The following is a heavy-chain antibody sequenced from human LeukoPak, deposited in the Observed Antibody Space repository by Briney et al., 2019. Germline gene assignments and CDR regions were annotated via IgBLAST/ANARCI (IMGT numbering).Heavy chain of an antibody. V-gene: IGHV3-30-3*01. CDR1: GFTFSSYA. J-gene: IGHJ4*02. CDR3: ARGRQGRSIFGVVITSYYFDY. D-gene: IGHD3-3*01. CDR2: ISYDGSNK. Sequence: GGSLRLSCAASGFTFSSYAMHWVRQAPGKGLEWVAVISYDGSNKYYADSVKGRFTISRDNSKNTLYLQMNSLRAEDTAVYYCARGRQGRSIFGVVITSYYFDYWGQGTLVTVSS.